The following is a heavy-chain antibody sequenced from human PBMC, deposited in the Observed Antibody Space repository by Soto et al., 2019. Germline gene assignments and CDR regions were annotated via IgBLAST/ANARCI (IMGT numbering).Heavy chain of an antibody. V-gene: IGHV3-21*04. D-gene: IGHD6-13*01. CDR1: GFTFSTYG. CDR3: AKLHDFEQLVYNDY. J-gene: IGHJ4*02. CDR2: ISDSGHYI. Sequence: SLRLSCAASGFTFSTYGMNWVRQSPWKVLDWLSSISDSGHYIYYADSVKGRFTISRDNAKNSLFLQMNSLRGEDTAVYYCAKLHDFEQLVYNDYWGRGTLVTVSS.